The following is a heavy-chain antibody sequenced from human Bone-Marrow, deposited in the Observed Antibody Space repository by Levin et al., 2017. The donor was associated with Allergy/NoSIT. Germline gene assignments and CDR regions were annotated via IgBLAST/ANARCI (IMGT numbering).Heavy chain of an antibody. D-gene: IGHD6-13*01. J-gene: IGHJ4*02. V-gene: IGHV1-2*02. CDR3: ARASIAAAGPFFDY. Sequence: ASVKVSCKASGYTFTGYYMHWVRQAPGQGLEWMGWINPNSGGTNYAQKFQGRVTMTRDTSISTAYMELSRLRSDDTAVYYCARASIAAAGPFFDYWGQGTLVTVSS. CDR1: GYTFTGYY. CDR2: INPNSGGT.